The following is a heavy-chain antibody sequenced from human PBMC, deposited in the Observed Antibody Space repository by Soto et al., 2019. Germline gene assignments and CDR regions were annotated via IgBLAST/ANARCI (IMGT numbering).Heavy chain of an antibody. CDR2: IIPNIGTT. D-gene: IGHD2-15*01. V-gene: IGHV1-18*01. Sequence: ASVKVSCKASGGTFSSYAISWVRQAPGQGLEWMGGIIPNIGTTNYAQKLQGRVTMTTDTSTSTAYMELRSLRSDDTAVYYCVVAAQPYYFDYWGQGTLVTVSS. CDR1: GGTFSSYA. CDR3: VVAAQPYYFDY. J-gene: IGHJ4*02.